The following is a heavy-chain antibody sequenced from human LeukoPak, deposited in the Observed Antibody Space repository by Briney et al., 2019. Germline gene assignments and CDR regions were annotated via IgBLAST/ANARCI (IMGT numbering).Heavy chain of an antibody. CDR1: GGSISSGSYY. D-gene: IGHD6-13*01. V-gene: IGHV4-61*02. CDR2: IYTSGRT. J-gene: IGHJ5*02. Sequence: SETLSLTCTVSGGSISSGSYYWSWIRQPAGKGLEWIGRIYTSGRTNYNPSLKSRVTISVDTSKNQFSLTLSSVTAADTAVYYGARDVFSSGSWGNNPRGWFDPWGQGTLSPSPQ. CDR3: ARDVFSSGSWGNNPRGWFDP.